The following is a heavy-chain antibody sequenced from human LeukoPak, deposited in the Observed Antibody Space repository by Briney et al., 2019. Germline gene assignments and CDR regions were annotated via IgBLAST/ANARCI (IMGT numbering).Heavy chain of an antibody. Sequence: PGGSLRLSCAASGFTFNNYAMTWVRQAPGEGLQWVSSVISNGGSTYHADSVRGRFTISRDNSKNTLYLQMNSLRAEDTAIYSCAGGGGGLTVAGRRGIDYWGQGSLVIVSS. CDR2: VISNGGST. CDR1: GFTFNNYA. CDR3: AGGGGGLTVAGRRGIDY. V-gene: IGHV3-23*01. J-gene: IGHJ4*02. D-gene: IGHD6-19*01.